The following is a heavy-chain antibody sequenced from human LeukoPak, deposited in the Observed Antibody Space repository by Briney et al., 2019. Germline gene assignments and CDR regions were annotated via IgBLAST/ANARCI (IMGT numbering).Heavy chain of an antibody. J-gene: IGHJ4*02. D-gene: IGHD6-19*01. CDR3: AQAQSSGWYPFDY. CDR2: ISWDGGST. Sequence: HPGGSLRLSCAASGFTFDDYAMHWVRQSPGKGLQWVSLISWDGGSTYYADSVKGRFTISRDNSKNSLYLQMNSLRAEDTALYYCAQAQSSGWYPFDYWGQGTLVTVSS. V-gene: IGHV3-43D*03. CDR1: GFTFDDYA.